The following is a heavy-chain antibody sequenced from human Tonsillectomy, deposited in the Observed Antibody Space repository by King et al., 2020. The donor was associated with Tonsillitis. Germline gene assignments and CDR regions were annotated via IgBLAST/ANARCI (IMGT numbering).Heavy chain of an antibody. Sequence: QLQESGPGLVKPSETLSLTCTVSGGSITSNSFYWGWIRQPPGKGLEWIGSIYYSGSTYYNPSLKSRVTISGDTSRNQFSLKLSSVTAADTAVYYCASGPILLPNWFDPWGQGTLVTVSS. CDR2: IYYSGST. CDR3: ASGPILLPNWFDP. J-gene: IGHJ5*02. V-gene: IGHV4-39*01. CDR1: GGSITSNSFY.